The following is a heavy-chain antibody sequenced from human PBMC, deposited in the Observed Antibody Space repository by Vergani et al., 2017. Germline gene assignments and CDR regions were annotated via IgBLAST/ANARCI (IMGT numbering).Heavy chain of an antibody. CDR2: ISYDGNKK. CDR3: ARDFLTRVTTLDYYYIGV. J-gene: IGHJ6*03. CDR1: GFPFSDYG. V-gene: IGHV3-30*03. D-gene: IGHD1-1*01. Sequence: QVQLVESGGGEVQPGRSLRLSCSAAGFPFSDYGVHWVRQAPGKGLEWVSVISYDGNKKNYADSVKGRFTIFRDNSKNTLYLEMNALRAEDTAVYYCARDFLTRVTTLDYYYIGVWVKGTTVTVSS.